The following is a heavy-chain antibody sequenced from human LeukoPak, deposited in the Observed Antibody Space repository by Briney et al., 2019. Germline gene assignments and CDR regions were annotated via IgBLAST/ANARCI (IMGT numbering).Heavy chain of an antibody. V-gene: IGHV3-30*02. D-gene: IGHD5-18*01. CDR1: GFTFSSYG. J-gene: IGHJ3*01. CDR3: AKDVDTVMDWANDAFDV. Sequence: GGSLRLSCAASGFTFSSYGMHWVRQAPGKGLEWVAFIRYDGSNKYYADSVKGRFTISRDNSKNTLYLQMDSLRVEDTAMYYCAKDVDTVMDWANDAFDVWGQGTMVIVSS. CDR2: IRYDGSNK.